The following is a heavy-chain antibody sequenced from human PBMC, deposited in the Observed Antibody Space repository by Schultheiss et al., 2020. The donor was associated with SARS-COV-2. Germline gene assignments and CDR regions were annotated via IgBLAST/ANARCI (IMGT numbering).Heavy chain of an antibody. Sequence: GGSLRLSCAASGFTFSGYGMHWVRQAPGKGLEWVAVISYDGSNKYYADSVKGRFTISRDNSKNTLYLQMNSLRAEDTAVYYCARDWQYADFWSGYRSYYYYGMDVWGQGTTVTVSS. CDR3: ARDWQYADFWSGYRSYYYYGMDV. CDR1: GFTFSGYG. CDR2: ISYDGSNK. D-gene: IGHD3-3*01. V-gene: IGHV3-30*03. J-gene: IGHJ6*02.